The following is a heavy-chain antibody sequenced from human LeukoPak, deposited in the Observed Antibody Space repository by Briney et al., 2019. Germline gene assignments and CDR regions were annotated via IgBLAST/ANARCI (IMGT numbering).Heavy chain of an antibody. V-gene: IGHV1-2*02. CDR3: ARDGQWLVPNWFDP. D-gene: IGHD6-19*01. CDR2: INLNSGST. CDR1: GYTFTGYY. J-gene: IGHJ5*02. Sequence: ASVKVSCKASGYTFTGYYMHWVRQAPGQGLEWMGWINLNSGSTNYAQKFQGRVTMTRDTSISTAYMELSRLRSDDTAVYYCARDGQWLVPNWFDPWGQGTLVTVSS.